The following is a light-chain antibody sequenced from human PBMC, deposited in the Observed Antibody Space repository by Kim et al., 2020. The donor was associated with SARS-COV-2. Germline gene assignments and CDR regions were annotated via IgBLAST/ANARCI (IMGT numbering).Light chain of an antibody. CDR1: KLGDKY. CDR2: QDS. CDR3: QAWDSSTYV. Sequence: VSPGQTASITCSGDKLGDKYACWYQQKPGQSPELVIYQDSKRPSGIPERFSGSNSGNTATLTISGTQAMDEADYYCQAWDSSTYVFGTGTKVTVL. V-gene: IGLV3-1*01. J-gene: IGLJ1*01.